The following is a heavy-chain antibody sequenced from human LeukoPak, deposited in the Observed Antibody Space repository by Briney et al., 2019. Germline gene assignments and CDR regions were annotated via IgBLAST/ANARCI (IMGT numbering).Heavy chain of an antibody. Sequence: GGSLRLFCAASGFTFDDYVMHWVRQAPGRGLEWVSGISANSANIGYADSVKGRFTLSRDNAKNSLYLQMNSLRTEDTALYYCARDFCTGCNYYFYGMDVWGRGTTVTVSS. CDR1: GFTFDDYV. CDR3: ARDFCTGCNYYFYGMDV. CDR2: ISANSANI. V-gene: IGHV3-9*01. D-gene: IGHD2-2*01. J-gene: IGHJ6*02.